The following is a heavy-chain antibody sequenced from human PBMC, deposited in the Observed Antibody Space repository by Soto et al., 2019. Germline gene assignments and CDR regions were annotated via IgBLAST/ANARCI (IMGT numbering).Heavy chain of an antibody. Sequence: EVQLVESGGDLVQPGGSLRLSRAASGFTFSTYTMNWVRQAPGKGRAWVSYISGSSSTIYNADSVKGRFTISRDTDKNSLYLQMNSLRDEDTAVYYCARGLGYCSGGSCYSDYWGQGTLVTVSS. CDR2: ISGSSSTI. J-gene: IGHJ4*02. CDR3: ARGLGYCSGGSCYSDY. D-gene: IGHD2-15*01. CDR1: GFTFSTYT. V-gene: IGHV3-48*02.